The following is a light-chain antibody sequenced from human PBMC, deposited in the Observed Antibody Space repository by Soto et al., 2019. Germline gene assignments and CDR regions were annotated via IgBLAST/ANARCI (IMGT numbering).Light chain of an antibody. CDR3: AVWDDNLRGL. V-gene: IGLV1-44*01. J-gene: IGLJ2*01. CDR2: AND. Sequence: QSVLTQPPSVSGTPGQRVTISCSGSRSNIGGNAVTWYQQVPGTAPKLLIYANDQRPSGISDRFSGSKSSTSASLAISGLQSEDEADYYCAVWDDNLRGLFGGGTTVTVL. CDR1: RSNIGGNA.